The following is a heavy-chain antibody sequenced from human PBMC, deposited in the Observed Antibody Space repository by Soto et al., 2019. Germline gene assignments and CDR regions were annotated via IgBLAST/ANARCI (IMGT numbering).Heavy chain of an antibody. J-gene: IGHJ5*02. CDR3: VGQLYSSGWAAVSP. CDR1: GLTFINYA. Sequence: GGSLRLSCAASGLTFINYAMHWVRQAPGKGLEWVAVIRYDGSHENYADSVKGRFTISRDNSKNILYLQMNSLRAEDTALYYCVGQLYSSGWAAVSPWGQGTLVTVSS. CDR2: IRYDGSHE. D-gene: IGHD6-19*01. V-gene: IGHV3-30*02.